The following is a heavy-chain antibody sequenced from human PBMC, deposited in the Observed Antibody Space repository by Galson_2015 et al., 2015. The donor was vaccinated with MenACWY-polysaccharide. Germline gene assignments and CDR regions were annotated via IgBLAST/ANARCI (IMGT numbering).Heavy chain of an antibody. CDR2: LYSSGGT. CDR3: ASLNWNYEGEYCHH. V-gene: IGHV4-59*08. CDR1: GGSISSYY. Sequence: SETLSLTCTVSGGSISSYYWSWIRQPPGKGLEWIGYLYSSGGTKYNPSLKSRVTISVDTSRNQFSLKLSSVTAADTAVYFCASLNWNYEGEYCHHWGQGTLVTVSS. J-gene: IGHJ1*01. D-gene: IGHD1-7*01.